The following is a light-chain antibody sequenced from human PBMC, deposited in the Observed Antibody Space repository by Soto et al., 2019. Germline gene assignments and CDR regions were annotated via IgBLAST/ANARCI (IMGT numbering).Light chain of an antibody. Sequence: EIVLTQSPDTLSLSPGERATLSCRASQSVRSNYLAWYQQKPGQAPRFLIYDASSRATGIPDRFSGSGSGTDFTLTISRLEPEDFAVYYCQQYGSSPLTFGEGTKVEIK. V-gene: IGKV3-20*01. CDR2: DAS. J-gene: IGKJ4*01. CDR3: QQYGSSPLT. CDR1: QSVRSNY.